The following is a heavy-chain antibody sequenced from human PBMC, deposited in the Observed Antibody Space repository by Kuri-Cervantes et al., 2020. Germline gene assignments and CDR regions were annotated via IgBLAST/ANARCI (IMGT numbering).Heavy chain of an antibody. CDR1: GFTFSSYG. J-gene: IGHJ4*02. V-gene: IGHV3-30*02. CDR3: AKDIGWYYYDSRGGVGADY. Sequence: LSLTCAASGFTFSSYGMHWVRQAPGKGLEWVAFIRYDGSNQYFADSVKGRFTISRDISRNTLYLQMNSLRAEDTAVYSCAKDIGWYYYDSRGGVGADYWGQGTLVTVSS. CDR2: IRYDGSNQ. D-gene: IGHD3-22*01.